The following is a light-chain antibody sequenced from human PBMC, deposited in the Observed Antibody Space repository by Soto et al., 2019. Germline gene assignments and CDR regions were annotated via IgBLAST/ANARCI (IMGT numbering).Light chain of an antibody. Sequence: QSVLTQPPSASGSPGQSVTISCTGTSNDVGGYNFVSWYQQHPGKAPKLMIYEVNKWPSGVPDRFSGSKSGNTASLTVSGLQAEDEADYDCTSYAGSNTPVVFGGGTKLTVL. J-gene: IGLJ2*01. CDR1: SNDVGGYNF. CDR3: TSYAGSNTPVV. CDR2: EVN. V-gene: IGLV2-8*01.